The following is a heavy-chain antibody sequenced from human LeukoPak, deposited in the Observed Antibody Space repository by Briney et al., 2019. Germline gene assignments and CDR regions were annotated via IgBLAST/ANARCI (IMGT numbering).Heavy chain of an antibody. Sequence: GGSLRLSCAASGFTFSSYAMSWVRQAPGKGLEWVSAISGSGGSTYYADSVKGRFTISRDNSKNTLYLQMNSLRAEDTAVYYCARGVHYYDSSGYYAIQFDYWGQGTLVTVSS. CDR2: ISGSGGST. CDR3: ARGVHYYDSSGYYAIQFDY. V-gene: IGHV3-23*01. J-gene: IGHJ4*02. CDR1: GFTFSSYA. D-gene: IGHD3-22*01.